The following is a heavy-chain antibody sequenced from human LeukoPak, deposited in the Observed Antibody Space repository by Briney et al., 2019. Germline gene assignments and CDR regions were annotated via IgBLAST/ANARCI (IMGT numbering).Heavy chain of an antibody. CDR2: ISAYNGNT. V-gene: IGHV1-18*01. CDR3: ARLGAPYGSGSYFGY. CDR1: GYTFTSYG. D-gene: IGHD3-10*01. Sequence: ASVKVSCKASGYTFTSYGISWVRQAPGQGLEWMGWISAYNGNTNYAQKLQGRVTMTTDTSTSTAYMELRSLRSDDTAVYYCARLGAPYGSGSYFGYWGQGTLVTVSS. J-gene: IGHJ4*02.